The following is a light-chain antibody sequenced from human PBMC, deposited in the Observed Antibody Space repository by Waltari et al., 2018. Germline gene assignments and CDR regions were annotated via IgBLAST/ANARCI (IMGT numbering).Light chain of an antibody. CDR1: QSVSSN. Sequence: EIVMTQSPATLSVSPGERATLSCRASQSVSSNLAWYQQKPGQAPRLLIYGASTRATVIPARFSGSGSGTEFTLTISSLQSDDFAVYSCQQYNNWPPYTFGQGTKLEIK. V-gene: IGKV3-15*01. CDR3: QQYNNWPPYT. J-gene: IGKJ2*01. CDR2: GAS.